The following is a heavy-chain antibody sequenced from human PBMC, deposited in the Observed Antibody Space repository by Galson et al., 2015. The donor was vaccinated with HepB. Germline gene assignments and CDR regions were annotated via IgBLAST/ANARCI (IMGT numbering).Heavy chain of an antibody. D-gene: IGHD5-12*01. J-gene: IGHJ4*02. CDR2: MSYDGSNK. CDR3: ARDANGDSGYDPHFDY. Sequence: SLRLSCAASGFTFSSYAMHWVRQAPGKGLEWVAVMSYDGSNKYYADSVKGRFTISRDNSKNTLYLQMNSLRAEDTAVYYCARDANGDSGYDPHFDYWGQGTLVTVSS. CDR1: GFTFSSYA. V-gene: IGHV3-30-3*01.